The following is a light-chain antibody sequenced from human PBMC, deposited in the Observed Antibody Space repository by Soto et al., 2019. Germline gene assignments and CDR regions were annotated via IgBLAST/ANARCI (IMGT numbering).Light chain of an antibody. J-gene: IGLJ3*02. CDR1: DSNIGSNT. V-gene: IGLV1-44*01. CDR3: AAWDDSLNGRAV. CDR2: SNS. Sequence: QSVLTQPPSASGTPGQRVTISCSGSDSNIGSNTVNWYQQVPGTAPKLLIYSNSQRPSGVPDRFSGSKSGTSASLAISGLQSEDEGDYYCAAWDDSLNGRAVFGGGTKVTV.